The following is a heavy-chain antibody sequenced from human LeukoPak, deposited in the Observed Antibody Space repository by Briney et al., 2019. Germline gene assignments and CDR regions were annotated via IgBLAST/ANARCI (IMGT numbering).Heavy chain of an antibody. CDR1: GVSIKDYY. Sequence: PSEALSLTCTVSGVSIKDYYWSWIRQPPGKGLEWIANIYYAGSSNYNPSLKSRVSVSIDASKNHLSLKLTSVTAADTAIYYCARQAVIIPTGMEGPWFDPWGQGTLVAVSS. CDR3: ARQAVIIPTGMEGPWFDP. J-gene: IGHJ5*02. CDR2: IYYAGSS. V-gene: IGHV4-59*08. D-gene: IGHD2/OR15-2a*01.